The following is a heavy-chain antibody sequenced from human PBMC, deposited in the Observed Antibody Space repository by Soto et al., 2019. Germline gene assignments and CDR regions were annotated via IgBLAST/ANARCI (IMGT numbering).Heavy chain of an antibody. D-gene: IGHD3-3*01. CDR3: ASQSNPDLEWLPLFDY. J-gene: IGHJ4*02. Sequence: SETLSLTCTVSGGSISSGGYYWSWIRQHPGKGLEWIGYIYYSGSTYYNPSLKSRVTISVDTSKNQFSLKLSSVTAADTAVYYCASQSNPDLEWLPLFDYWGQGTLVTVSS. V-gene: IGHV4-31*03. CDR1: GGSISSGGYY. CDR2: IYYSGST.